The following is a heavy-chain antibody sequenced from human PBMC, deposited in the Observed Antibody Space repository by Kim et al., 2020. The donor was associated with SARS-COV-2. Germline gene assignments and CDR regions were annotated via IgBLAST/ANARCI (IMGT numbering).Heavy chain of an antibody. V-gene: IGHV3-11*01. Sequence: IYYAASVKGRFTISRDNAKNSLYLQMNSLRAEDTAVYYCARVYGDYEIDYWGQGTLVTVSS. D-gene: IGHD4-17*01. J-gene: IGHJ4*02. CDR3: ARVYGDYEIDY. CDR2: I.